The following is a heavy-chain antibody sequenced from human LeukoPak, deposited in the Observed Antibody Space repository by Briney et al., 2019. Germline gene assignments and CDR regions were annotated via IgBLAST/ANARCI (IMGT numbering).Heavy chain of an antibody. CDR2: IYYSGST. J-gene: IGHJ4*02. CDR3: ARVDDSNYAGFDY. CDR1: GGSISGSSYY. Sequence: SETLSLTCTVSGGSISGSSYYWGWIRQPPGKGLEWIGSIYYSGSTYYNPSLKSRVTISVDTSKNQFSLKLSSVTAADTAVYYCARVDDSNYAGFDYWGQGTLVTVSS. D-gene: IGHD4-11*01. V-gene: IGHV4-39*07.